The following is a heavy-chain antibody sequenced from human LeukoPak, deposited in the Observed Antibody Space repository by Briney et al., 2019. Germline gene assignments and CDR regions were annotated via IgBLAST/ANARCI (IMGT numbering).Heavy chain of an antibody. CDR3: ARVGEIVDWYFDL. Sequence: PSQTLSLTRTVSGGALSRYYWSWIRQPPAKGREWIGYIYYSGSTNYNPSLNSRVNISVDTSNNQFSLKLSSVTAADTAVYYCARVGEIVDWYFDLWGRGTLVTVSS. CDR2: IYYSGST. D-gene: IGHD3-16*02. CDR1: GGALSRYY. J-gene: IGHJ2*01. V-gene: IGHV4-59*01.